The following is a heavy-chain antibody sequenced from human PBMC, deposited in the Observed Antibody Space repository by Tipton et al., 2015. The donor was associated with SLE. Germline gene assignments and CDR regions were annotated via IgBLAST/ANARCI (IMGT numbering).Heavy chain of an antibody. CDR1: GFTVSSNY. Sequence: SLRLSCAASGFTVSSNYMSWVRQAPGKGLEWVSVIYSGGSTCYADSGKGRFTISRDNSKNTLYLQMNSLRAEDTAVYYCARDRHKSGAFDIWGQGTMVTVSS. CDR2: IYSGGST. J-gene: IGHJ3*02. CDR3: ARDRHKSGAFDI. D-gene: IGHD6-6*01. V-gene: IGHV3-53*01.